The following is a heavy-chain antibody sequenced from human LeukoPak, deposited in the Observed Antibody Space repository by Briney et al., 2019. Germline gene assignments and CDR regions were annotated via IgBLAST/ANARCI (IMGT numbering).Heavy chain of an antibody. CDR1: GGSITTIPYN. J-gene: IGHJ5*01. D-gene: IGHD3-9*01. CDR3: ARHSTGYPNWFDS. CDR2: ISYVGTT. V-gene: IGHV4-39*01. Sequence: PSETLSLTCTVSGGSITTIPYNWGWIRQPPGKGLEWIGTISYVGTTYYEPSLKSRVTMSIDTPKNQFSLNLNSATAADTAVYYCARHSTGYPNWFDSWGQGTLVIVSS.